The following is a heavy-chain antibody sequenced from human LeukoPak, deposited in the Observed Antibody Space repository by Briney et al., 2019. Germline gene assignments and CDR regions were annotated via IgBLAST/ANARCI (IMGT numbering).Heavy chain of an antibody. Sequence: SQTLSLTCPVAGGSVGGYSWSWIRQPPGKGLEWIGYMYNSGSTNYNTSFKTRVTISMDKSKNQFSLNLNSVTAAATAVYYCARSLYGGTPYLEVWGQGTLVTVSS. V-gene: IGHV4-59*02. D-gene: IGHD4-23*01. CDR1: GGSVGGYS. CDR3: ARSLYGGTPYLEV. CDR2: MYNSGST. J-gene: IGHJ4*02.